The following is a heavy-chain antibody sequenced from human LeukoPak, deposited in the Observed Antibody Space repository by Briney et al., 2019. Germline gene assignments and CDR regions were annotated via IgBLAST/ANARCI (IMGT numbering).Heavy chain of an antibody. CDR1: GFTFSDYY. D-gene: IGHD6-13*01. Sequence: GGSLRRSCAASGFTFSDYYMSWIRQAPGKGLGWVSYIGSSGSFTNYADSVKGRFTISRDNTKNSLYLQMNSLRPEDTAVYYCARVGTIAAAGTYDYWGQGTLVAVSS. CDR3: ARVGTIAAAGTYDY. J-gene: IGHJ4*02. CDR2: IGSSGSFT. V-gene: IGHV3-11*05.